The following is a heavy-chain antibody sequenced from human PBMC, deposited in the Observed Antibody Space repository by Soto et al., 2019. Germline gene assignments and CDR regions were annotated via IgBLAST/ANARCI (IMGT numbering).Heavy chain of an antibody. D-gene: IGHD3-9*01. V-gene: IGHV2-70*01. Sequence: SGPTGEPTQTLTLTCTFSGFSLSTSGMCVSWIRQPPGKALEWLALIDWDDDKYYSTSLKTRLTISKDTSKNQVVLTMTNMDPVDTATYYCARIPTYYDILTGYRYYYGMDVWGQGTTVTVSS. CDR2: IDWDDDK. CDR1: GFSLSTSGMC. J-gene: IGHJ6*02. CDR3: ARIPTYYDILTGYRYYYGMDV.